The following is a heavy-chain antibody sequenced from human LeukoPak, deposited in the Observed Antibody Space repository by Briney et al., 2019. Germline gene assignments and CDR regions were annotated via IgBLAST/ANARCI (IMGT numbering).Heavy chain of an antibody. V-gene: IGHV1-2*02. CDR2: INPNSGGT. CDR3: ARGLYYYDSSKRAFDI. CDR1: GYTFTGYY. J-gene: IGHJ3*02. Sequence: GASVKVYCKASGYTFTGYYMHWVRQAPGQGLEWMGWINPNSGGTNYAQKFQGRVTMTRDTSISTAYMELSRLRSDDTAVYYCARGLYYYDSSKRAFDIWGQGTMVTVSS. D-gene: IGHD3-22*01.